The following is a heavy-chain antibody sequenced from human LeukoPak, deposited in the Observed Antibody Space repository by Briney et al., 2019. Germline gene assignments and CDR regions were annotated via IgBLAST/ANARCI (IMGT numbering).Heavy chain of an antibody. D-gene: IGHD2-2*01. CDR3: AKPAPVGCSSTSCYQAFDI. V-gene: IGHV3-7*03. CDR2: TNTDGGEK. Sequence: GGSLRLSCAASGFTFSNYWMNWVRQAPGKGLEWVANTNTDGGEKYYVDSVKGRFTISRDNAQNSLYLQMNSLRAEDRAVYYCAKPAPVGCSSTSCYQAFDIWGQGTMVTVSS. J-gene: IGHJ3*02. CDR1: GFTFSNYW.